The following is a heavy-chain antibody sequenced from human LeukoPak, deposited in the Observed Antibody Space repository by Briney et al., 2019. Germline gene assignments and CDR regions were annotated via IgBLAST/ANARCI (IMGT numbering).Heavy chain of an antibody. CDR2: IIPILGIA. V-gene: IGHV1-69*04. CDR1: GYTFTAYF. Sequence: EASVKVSCKTPGYTFTAYFIHWVRQAPGQGLEWMGRIIPILGIANYAQKFQGRVTITADKSTSTAYMELSSLRSEDTAVYYCARARRDGYMDYWGQGTLVTVSS. D-gene: IGHD5-24*01. CDR3: ARARRDGYMDY. J-gene: IGHJ4*02.